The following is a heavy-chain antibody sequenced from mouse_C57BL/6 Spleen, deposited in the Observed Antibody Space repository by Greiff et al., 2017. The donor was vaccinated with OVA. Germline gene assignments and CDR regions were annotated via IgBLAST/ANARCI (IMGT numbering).Heavy chain of an antibody. D-gene: IGHD1-3*01. Sequence: QVQLKQSGAELVMPGASVKLSCKASGYTFTSYWMHWVKQSPGQGLEWIGEIDPSDSYTNYNQKFKGKSTLPVDKSSSTVYMQLSSLTAEDSSVYYCATNRVNCYAKDCWGKGTTVTVSS. CDR2: IDPSDSYT. CDR1: GYTFTSYW. J-gene: IGHJ4*01. V-gene: IGHV1-69*01. CDR3: ATNRVNCYAKDC.